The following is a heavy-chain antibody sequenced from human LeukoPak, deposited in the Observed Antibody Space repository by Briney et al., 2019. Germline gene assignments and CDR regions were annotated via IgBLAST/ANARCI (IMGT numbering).Heavy chain of an antibody. CDR2: ILYDGSNK. CDR3: ANTFGELAYKPPFDH. J-gene: IGHJ4*02. Sequence: GRSLRLSCAASGFTFSSYAMHWVRQAPGKGLEWVAVILYDGSNKYYADSVKGRFTISRDNSKNTLYLQMNSLRAEDTAVYYCANTFGELAYKPPFDHWGQGALVTVSS. V-gene: IGHV3-30*04. CDR1: GFTFSSYA. D-gene: IGHD3-10*01.